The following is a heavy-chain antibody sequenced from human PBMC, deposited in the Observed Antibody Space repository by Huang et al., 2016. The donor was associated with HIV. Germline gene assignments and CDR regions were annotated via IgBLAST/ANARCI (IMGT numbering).Heavy chain of an antibody. J-gene: IGHJ3*02. V-gene: IGHV3-11*04. D-gene: IGHD3-10*01. CDR2: ISGSGSTI. Sequence: QVQLVESGGGLVKPGGSLRLSCAASGCTFSDHYMSWIRQAPGKGREWVSYISGSGSTIYYADSVKGRFTISRDNAKNALFLQMNSLRAEDTAVYYCARGPGGGRFGELLAFDIWGQGTMVTVSS. CDR1: GCTFSDHY. CDR3: ARGPGGGRFGELLAFDI.